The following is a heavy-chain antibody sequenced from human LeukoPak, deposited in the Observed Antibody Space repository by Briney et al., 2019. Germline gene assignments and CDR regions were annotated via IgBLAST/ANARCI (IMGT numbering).Heavy chain of an antibody. CDR3: ASSNWLRDANFDN. Sequence: SETLSLTCTVSGGSISSHDWTWIRQPAGKGLEWIGRIYISGSPNYNPSLKSRVTISVDTPKNQFSLKLSSVTATDSAAYYCASSNWLRDANFDNWGQGTLVTVSS. CDR2: IYISGSP. D-gene: IGHD6-13*01. J-gene: IGHJ4*02. CDR1: GGSISSHD. V-gene: IGHV4-4*07.